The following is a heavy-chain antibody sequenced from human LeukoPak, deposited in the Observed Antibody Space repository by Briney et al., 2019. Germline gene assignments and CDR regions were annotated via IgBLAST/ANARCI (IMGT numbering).Heavy chain of an antibody. Sequence: SVKVSCKASGGTFSSYAISWVRQAPGQGLEWMGGIIPIFGTANYAQKFQGRVTITADKSTSTAYMELSSLRSEDTAVYYCAGGSGMTTVTPIGYWGQGTLVTVSS. D-gene: IGHD4-17*01. CDR1: GGTFSSYA. J-gene: IGHJ4*02. CDR3: AGGSGMTTVTPIGY. V-gene: IGHV1-69*06. CDR2: IIPIFGTA.